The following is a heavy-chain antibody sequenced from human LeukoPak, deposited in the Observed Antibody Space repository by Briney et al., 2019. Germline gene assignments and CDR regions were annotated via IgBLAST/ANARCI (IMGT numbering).Heavy chain of an antibody. CDR3: ARGGRLLPLNY. CDR2: IYYSGST. V-gene: IGHV4-59*01. CDR1: GGSISSYY. D-gene: IGHD3-22*01. J-gene: IGHJ4*02. Sequence: SETLSLTCTVSGGSISSYYWSWIRQPPGKGLEWIGYIYYSGSTKYNPSLKSRVTISVDTSKNQFSLNLSSVTAADTAVYYCARGGRLLPLNYWGQGTLVTVSS.